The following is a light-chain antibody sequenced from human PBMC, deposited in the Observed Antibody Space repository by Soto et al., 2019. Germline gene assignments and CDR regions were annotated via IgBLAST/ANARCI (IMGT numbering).Light chain of an antibody. Sequence: EIVMTQSPATLSVSPGERATLSCRASQSVSNNLAWYKQKPGQGPRLLIYGASTRATGVPTRFSGSRSGAEFTLTINSLQSEDFAVYYCQPYNNWPLTFGGGTKVDIK. CDR1: QSVSNN. J-gene: IGKJ4*01. V-gene: IGKV3-15*01. CDR2: GAS. CDR3: QPYNNWPLT.